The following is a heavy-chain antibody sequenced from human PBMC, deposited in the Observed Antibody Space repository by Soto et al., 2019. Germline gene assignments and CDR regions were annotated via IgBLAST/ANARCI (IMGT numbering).Heavy chain of an antibody. CDR3: AKDHPVIEVVKVFDF. CDR1: GFPFSSYA. CDR2: ISNSGGRT. V-gene: IGHV3-23*01. Sequence: VQLLESGGDLVQPGGSLRLSCAASGFPFSSYAMSWVRQAPGKGLEWVSGISNSGGRTKYADPVKGRFTISRDNPKNTLYLQMNSLRAEDTAVYYCAKDHPVIEVVKVFDFWGQGVLVTVSS. J-gene: IGHJ4*02. D-gene: IGHD3-22*01.